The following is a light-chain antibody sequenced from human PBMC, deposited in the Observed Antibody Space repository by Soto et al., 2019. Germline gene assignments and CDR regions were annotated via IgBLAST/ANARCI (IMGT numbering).Light chain of an antibody. J-gene: IGLJ1*01. V-gene: IGLV2-11*01. Sequence: QSVLTQPRSVPGSPGQSVTISCTGTSSDVGGYNYVSWYQQHPGKAPKLMIYDVSKRPSGVPDRFSGSKSGNTASLTISGLQAEDEADYYCCSYAGSYTLFGTGTKLTVL. CDR1: SSDVGGYNY. CDR2: DVS. CDR3: CSYAGSYTL.